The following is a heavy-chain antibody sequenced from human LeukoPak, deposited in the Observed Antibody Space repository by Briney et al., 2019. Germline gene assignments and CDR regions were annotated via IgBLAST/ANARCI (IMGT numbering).Heavy chain of an antibody. D-gene: IGHD3-9*01. CDR3: AKARLRYFDWLFNY. V-gene: IGHV3-23*01. Sequence: PGGSLRLFCAASGFTFSSYAMSWVRQAPGKGLEWVSAISGSGGSTYYADSVKGRFTISRDNSKNTLYLQMNSLRAEDTAVYYCAKARLRYFDWLFNYWGQGTLVTVSS. CDR2: ISGSGGST. CDR1: GFTFSSYA. J-gene: IGHJ4*02.